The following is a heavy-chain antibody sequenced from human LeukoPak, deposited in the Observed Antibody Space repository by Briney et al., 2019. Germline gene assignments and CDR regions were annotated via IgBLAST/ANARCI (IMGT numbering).Heavy chain of an antibody. J-gene: IGHJ5*02. CDR1: GGTFSSYG. V-gene: IGHV1-69*13. CDR2: IIPIFGTA. CDR3: ARVFFSGSFNWFDP. D-gene: IGHD3-10*01. Sequence: ASVKVSCKASGGTFSSYGISWVRQAPGQGLEWMGGIIPIFGTANYAQKFQGGVTITADESTSTAYMELSSLRSEDTAVYYCARVFFSGSFNWFDPWGQGTLVTVSS.